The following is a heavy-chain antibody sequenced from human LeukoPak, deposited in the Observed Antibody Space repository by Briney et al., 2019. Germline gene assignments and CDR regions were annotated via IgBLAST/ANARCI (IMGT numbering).Heavy chain of an antibody. D-gene: IGHD3-22*01. J-gene: IGHJ4*02. V-gene: IGHV4-39*07. CDR3: ARAPLYHYDSSGYLFDY. CDR1: GGSISSSSYY. CDR2: IYYSGTT. Sequence: SETLSLTCTVSGGSISSSSYYWGWIRQPPGKGLEWIGIIYYSGTTYYNPSLKSRVTISVDTSENLFSLKLSSVTAADTAIYFCARAPLYHYDSSGYLFDYWGQGTLVTVSS.